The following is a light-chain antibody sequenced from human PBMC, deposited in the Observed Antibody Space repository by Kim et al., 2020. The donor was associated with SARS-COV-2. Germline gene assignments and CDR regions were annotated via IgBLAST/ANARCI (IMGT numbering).Light chain of an antibody. CDR1: QSVSSN. CDR3: QQYNNWPVYS. V-gene: IGKV3-15*01. CDR2: GAS. J-gene: IGKJ2*03. Sequence: VSPGERATLSCRASQSVSSNFAWYQQKPGQAPRLLIYGASTRATGIPARFSGRGSGTEFTLTISSLQSEDFAVYYCQQYNNWPVYSFGQGTKLEIK.